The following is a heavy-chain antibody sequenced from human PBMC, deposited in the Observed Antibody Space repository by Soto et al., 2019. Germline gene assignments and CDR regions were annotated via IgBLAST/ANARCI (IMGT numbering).Heavy chain of an antibody. CDR1: GFTFSSDA. Sequence: QVQLVESGGGVVQPGRSLRLSCAASGFTFSSDAMHWVRQAPGKGLEWVAVISYDGDNKYYADSVKGRFTISRDNSKNTPYLQMNSLRAEDTAVYHCARERYSSSTRCYRRYYYYYGMDVWGQGTTVTVSS. CDR2: ISYDGDNK. CDR3: ARERYSSSTRCYRRYYYYYGMDV. D-gene: IGHD2-2*01. V-gene: IGHV3-30-3*01. J-gene: IGHJ6*02.